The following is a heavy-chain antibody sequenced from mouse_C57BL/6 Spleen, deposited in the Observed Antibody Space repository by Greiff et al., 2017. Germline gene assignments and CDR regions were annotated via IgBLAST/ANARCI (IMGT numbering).Heavy chain of an antibody. CDR1: GYTFTSYW. CDR3: ARKAPTALDY. V-gene: IGHV1-61*01. J-gene: IGHJ2*01. D-gene: IGHD1-2*01. CDR2: IYPSDSET. Sequence: VQLQQPGAELVRPGSSVKLSCKASGYTFTSYWMDWVKQRPGQGLEWIGNIYPSDSETHYNQKFKDKATLTVDKSSSTAYMQLSSLTSEDSAVYYCARKAPTALDYWGQGTTLTVSS.